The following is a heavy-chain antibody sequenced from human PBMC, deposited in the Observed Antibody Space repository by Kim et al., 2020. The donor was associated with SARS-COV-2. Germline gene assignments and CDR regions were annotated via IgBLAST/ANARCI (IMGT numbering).Heavy chain of an antibody. CDR2: ISGSGGST. CDR3: AKDVVWLYYYGSGGDY. Sequence: GGSLRLSCAASGFTFSSYAMSWVRQAPGKGLEWVSAISGSGGSTYYANSVKGRFTISRDNSKNTLYLQMNSLRAEDTAVYYCAKDVVWLYYYGSGGDYWGQGTLVTVSS. J-gene: IGHJ4*02. CDR1: GFTFSSYA. V-gene: IGHV3-23*01. D-gene: IGHD3-10*01.